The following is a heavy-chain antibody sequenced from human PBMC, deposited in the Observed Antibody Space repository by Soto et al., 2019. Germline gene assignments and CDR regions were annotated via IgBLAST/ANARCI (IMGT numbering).Heavy chain of an antibody. V-gene: IGHV3-15*07. CDR2: IKSKTDGGTS. CDR1: GVTFSTAW. CDR3: STDSYLPLKLPGFDY. D-gene: IGHD1-26*01. Sequence: GGSLRLSCAASGVTFSTAWINWIRQTPGKGLEWVGRIKSKTDGGTSDFAAPVRGRFAISRDDSESMVYLQMDSLKTEDTAVYYCSTDSYLPLKLPGFDYWGLGTLVPVSS. J-gene: IGHJ4*01.